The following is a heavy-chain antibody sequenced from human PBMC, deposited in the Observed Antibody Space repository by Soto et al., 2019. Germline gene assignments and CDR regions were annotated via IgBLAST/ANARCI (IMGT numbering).Heavy chain of an antibody. D-gene: IGHD2-8*01. Sequence: QITLKESGPTLVKPTQTLTLTCTFSGFSLSTSGVGVGWIRQPPGKALECLALIYWDDDKRYSPSLKSRLTITRDTSKNHVVLTMTNMDPVDTATYYCARRIMVSGHCPIDSWGQGTLVTVSS. V-gene: IGHV2-5*02. CDR2: IYWDDDK. CDR1: GFSLSTSGVG. CDR3: ARRIMVSGHCPIDS. J-gene: IGHJ4*02.